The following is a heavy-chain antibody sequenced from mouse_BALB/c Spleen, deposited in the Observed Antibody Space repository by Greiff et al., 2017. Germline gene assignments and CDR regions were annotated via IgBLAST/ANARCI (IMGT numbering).Heavy chain of an antibody. V-gene: IGHV2-9*02. D-gene: IGHD2-10*01. CDR3: ARDRAYYGNYVGAMDY. CDR1: GFSLTSYG. Sequence: QVQLKESGPGLVAPSQSLSITCTVSGFSLTSYGVHWVRQPPGKGLEWLGVIWAGGSTNYNSALMSRLSISKDNSKSQVFLKMNSLQTDDTAMYYCARDRAYYGNYVGAMDYWGQGTSVTVSS. CDR2: IWAGGST. J-gene: IGHJ4*01.